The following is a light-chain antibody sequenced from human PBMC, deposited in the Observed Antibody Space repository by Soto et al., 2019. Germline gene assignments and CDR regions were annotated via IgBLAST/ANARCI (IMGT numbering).Light chain of an antibody. CDR3: SSYTSSSTL. Sequence: QSALTQPASVSGSPGQSITISCTGTSSDVGSYNLVSWYQHHTGKAPKLMIYEDNKRPSGISSRFSGSKSGNTASLTISGLQTEDEADYYCSSYTSSSTLFGTGTKVTVL. V-gene: IGLV2-14*02. CDR2: EDN. J-gene: IGLJ1*01. CDR1: SSDVGSYNL.